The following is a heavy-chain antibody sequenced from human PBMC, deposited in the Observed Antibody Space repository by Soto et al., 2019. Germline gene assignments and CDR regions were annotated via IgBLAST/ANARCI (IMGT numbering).Heavy chain of an antibody. D-gene: IGHD3-10*01. J-gene: IGHJ4*02. Sequence: QVQLVQSGAEVKKPGASVKVSCKASGYTFTGYYMHWVRQAPGQGLEWMGWINPNSGGTNYAQKLQGRVTMPRDTSISTASMELSRLRSDDTAVYYCARDLITMVRGVIIPPLCYWGQGTLVTVSS. V-gene: IGHV1-2*02. CDR2: INPNSGGT. CDR1: GYTFTGYY. CDR3: ARDLITMVRGVIIPPLCY.